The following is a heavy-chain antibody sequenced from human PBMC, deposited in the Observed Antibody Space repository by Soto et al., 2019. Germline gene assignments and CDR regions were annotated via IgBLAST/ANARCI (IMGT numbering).Heavy chain of an antibody. CDR2: ISSSSSYI. Sequence: EVQLVESGGGLVKPGGSLRLSCAASGFTFSSYSMNWVRQAPGKGLEWVSSISSSSSYIYYADSVKGRFTISRDNAKNSLYLQMNSLRAEDTAVYYCARAQAGLDSVVVVAATWAFDYWGQGTLVTVSS. CDR3: ARAQAGLDSVVVVAATWAFDY. V-gene: IGHV3-21*01. D-gene: IGHD2-15*01. J-gene: IGHJ4*02. CDR1: GFTFSSYS.